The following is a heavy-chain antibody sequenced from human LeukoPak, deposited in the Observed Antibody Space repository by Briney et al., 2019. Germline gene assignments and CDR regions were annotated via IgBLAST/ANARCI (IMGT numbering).Heavy chain of an antibody. CDR3: TTEDYGDYVSPH. CDR2: IKRKSDGGTT. V-gene: IGHV3-15*01. D-gene: IGHD4-17*01. J-gene: IGHJ4*02. Sequence: GGSLRLSCAASGFSVSSNDMNWVRQAPGKGLEWVGRIKRKSDGGTTEYAAPVKGRLTISRDDSKNTLYLQMNSLKTEDTAVYYCTTEDYGDYVSPHWGQGTLVTVSS. CDR1: GFSVSSND.